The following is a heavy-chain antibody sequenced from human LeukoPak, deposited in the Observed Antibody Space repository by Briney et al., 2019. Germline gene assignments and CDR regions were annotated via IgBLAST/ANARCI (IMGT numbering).Heavy chain of an antibody. V-gene: IGHV3-7*01. CDR2: IKEDGSEK. Sequence: GGSLRPSCAASGFTFRTYWMTWVRQAPGKGLEWVANIKEDGSEKNYVDSVKGRFTISRDNAKNSLYLQMNSLRAEDTALYYCAKSGPIDYWGQGTLVTVSS. CDR1: GFTFRTYW. J-gene: IGHJ4*02. D-gene: IGHD5-12*01. CDR3: AKSGPIDY.